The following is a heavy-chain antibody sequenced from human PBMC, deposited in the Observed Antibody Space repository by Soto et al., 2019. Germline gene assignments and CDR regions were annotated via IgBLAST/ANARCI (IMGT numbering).Heavy chain of an antibody. CDR2: ISWNSGSI. CDR1: GFTFDDYA. CDR3: TKDQHSYVYSPIFDA. J-gene: IGHJ4*02. D-gene: IGHD5-18*01. V-gene: IGHV3-9*01. Sequence: EVQLVESGGGLVQPGRSLRLSCAASGFTFDDYAMHWVRQAPGKGLEWVSSISWNSGSIGYADSVKGRFTISRDNAKNSLYLHMNSLRAEDAALYSGTKDQHSYVYSPIFDAWGQGTLVTVSS.